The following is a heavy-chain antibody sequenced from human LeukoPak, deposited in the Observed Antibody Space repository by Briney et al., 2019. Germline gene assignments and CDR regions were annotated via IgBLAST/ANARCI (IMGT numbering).Heavy chain of an antibody. CDR1: GASISSYY. CDR3: ARGLAARSVTVNWFDP. Sequence: SETLSLTCTVSGASISSYYWSWIRQPAGKGLEWIGYIYYSGSTYYNPSLKSRVTISVDTSKNQFSLKLSSVTAADTAVYYCARGLAARSVTVNWFDPWGQGTLVTVSS. J-gene: IGHJ5*02. D-gene: IGHD6-6*01. CDR2: IYYSGST. V-gene: IGHV4-59*06.